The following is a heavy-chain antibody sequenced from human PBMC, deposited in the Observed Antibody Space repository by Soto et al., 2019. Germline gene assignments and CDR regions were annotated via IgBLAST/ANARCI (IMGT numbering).Heavy chain of an antibody. Sequence: SESLSLTCTVSGGSISSYYWSWIRQPPGKGLEWIGYIYYSGSTNYNPSLKSRVTISVDTSKNQFSLKLSSVTAADTAVYYCARDLWGAVAGYYYYGMDVWGQGTTGTVSS. J-gene: IGHJ6*02. CDR1: GGSISSYY. V-gene: IGHV4-59*01. CDR2: IYYSGST. D-gene: IGHD6-19*01. CDR3: ARDLWGAVAGYYYYGMDV.